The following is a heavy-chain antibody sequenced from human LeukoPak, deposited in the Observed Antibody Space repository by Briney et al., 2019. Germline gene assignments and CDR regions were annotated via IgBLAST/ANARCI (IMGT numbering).Heavy chain of an antibody. V-gene: IGHV3-23*01. J-gene: IGHJ4*02. CDR2: IGGSGGST. Sequence: PGGSLRLSCAASGFTFSSYAMSWVRQAPGKGLEWVSAIGGSGGSTFYADSVKGRFTISRDNSRDTLYLQMNSLRAEDTAVYYCAKEPTIVVVTPGRHFDYWGQGTLVSVSS. CDR1: GFTFSSYA. D-gene: IGHD3-22*01. CDR3: AKEPTIVVVTPGRHFDY.